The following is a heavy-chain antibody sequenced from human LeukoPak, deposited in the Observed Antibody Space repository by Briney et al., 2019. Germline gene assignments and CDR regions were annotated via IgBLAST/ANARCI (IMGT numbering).Heavy chain of an antibody. CDR2: VGIDSGNT. Sequence: GGPLRLSCAASGFIFSDYSMNWVRQAPGKGLEWISYVGIDSGNTKYADSVKGRFTISGDNAKKSLYLQMNSLRVEDTAVYYCARDYRFAFDNWGQGTLVTVSS. CDR3: ARDYRFAFDN. CDR1: GFIFSDYS. J-gene: IGHJ4*02. V-gene: IGHV3-21*05.